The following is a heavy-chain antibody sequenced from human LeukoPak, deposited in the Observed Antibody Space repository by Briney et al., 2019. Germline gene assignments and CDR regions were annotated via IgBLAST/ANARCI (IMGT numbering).Heavy chain of an antibody. CDR3: AREYGDYDPGDSYYYYMDV. J-gene: IGHJ6*03. Sequence: GGSLRLPCAASGFTFSSYAMHWVRQAPGKGLEWVAVISYDGSNKYYADSVKGRFTISRDNSKNTLYLQMNSLRAEDTAVYYCAREYGDYDPGDSYYYYMDVWGKGTTVTVSS. V-gene: IGHV3-30-3*01. CDR1: GFTFSSYA. CDR2: ISYDGSNK. D-gene: IGHD4-17*01.